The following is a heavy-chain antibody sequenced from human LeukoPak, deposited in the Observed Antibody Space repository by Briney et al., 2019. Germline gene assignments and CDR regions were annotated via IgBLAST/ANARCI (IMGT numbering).Heavy chain of an antibody. CDR3: ASERGYSSSWYDY. CDR2: ISSSSSYI. V-gene: IGHV3-21*01. Sequence: GGSLRLSCAASGFTFSSYSMNWVRQAPGKGLEWVSSISSSSSYIYYADSVKGRFTISRGNAKNSLYLQMNSLRAEDTAVYYCASERGYSSSWYDYWGQGTLVTVSS. CDR1: GFTFSSYS. J-gene: IGHJ4*02. D-gene: IGHD6-13*01.